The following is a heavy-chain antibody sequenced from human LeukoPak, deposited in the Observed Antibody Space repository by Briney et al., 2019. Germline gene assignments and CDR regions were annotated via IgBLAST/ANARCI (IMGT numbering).Heavy chain of an antibody. D-gene: IGHD6-19*01. J-gene: IGHJ4*02. CDR2: MNPNSGYT. CDR1: GYTFTTYD. V-gene: IGHV1-8*03. CDR3: ARVAGSIDY. Sequence: ASVTVSCTASGYTFTTYDINWVRQATGQGVEWMGWMNPNSGYTGYAQKFQGRVTITSDTSISTGYMELSSLRSEDTAVYYCARVAGSIDYWGQGTLVTVSS.